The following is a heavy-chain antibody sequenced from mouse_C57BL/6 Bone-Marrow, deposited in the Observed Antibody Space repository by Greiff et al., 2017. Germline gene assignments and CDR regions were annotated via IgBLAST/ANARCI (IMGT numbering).Heavy chain of an antibody. CDR3: ARGGTTVVEGFYYFDY. Sequence: VQLQQSGPELVKPGASVKISCKASGYTFTDYYMNWVKQSHGKSLEWIGDINPNNGGTSYNQKFKGKATLTVDKSSSTAYMELRSLTSEDSAVYYCARGGTTVVEGFYYFDYWGQGTTLTVSS. V-gene: IGHV1-26*01. CDR1: GYTFTDYY. D-gene: IGHD1-1*01. CDR2: INPNNGGT. J-gene: IGHJ2*01.